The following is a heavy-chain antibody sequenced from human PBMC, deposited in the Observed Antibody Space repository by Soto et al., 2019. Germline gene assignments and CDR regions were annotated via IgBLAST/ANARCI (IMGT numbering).Heavy chain of an antibody. V-gene: IGHV1-69*06. J-gene: IGHJ4*02. CDR2: INPNVGTA. Sequence: ASVKVSCKASGGTFSSYAISWVRQAPGQGLEWMGGINPNVGTAIYAQKFQGRVTMTEDTSTDTAYMELSSLRSEDTAVYYCAQHYDILTGYYLWGQGTLVTVSS. CDR3: AQHYDILTGYYL. CDR1: GGTFSSYA. D-gene: IGHD3-9*01.